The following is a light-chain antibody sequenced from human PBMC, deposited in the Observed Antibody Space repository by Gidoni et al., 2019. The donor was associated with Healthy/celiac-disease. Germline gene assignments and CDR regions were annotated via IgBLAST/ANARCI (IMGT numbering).Light chain of an antibody. Sequence: DIQVTQSPSTLSASVGDRVTTPYRASQSISSWLAWYQQKPGKAPKLLIYKASSLESGVPSRFSGSGSGTEFTLTISSLQPDDFATYYCQQYNSYPSTFGQGTKVEIK. CDR3: QQYNSYPST. CDR1: QSISSW. CDR2: KAS. V-gene: IGKV1-5*03. J-gene: IGKJ1*01.